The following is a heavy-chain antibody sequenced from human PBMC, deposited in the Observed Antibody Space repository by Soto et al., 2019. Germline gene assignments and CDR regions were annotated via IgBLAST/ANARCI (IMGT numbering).Heavy chain of an antibody. V-gene: IGHV3-13*04. J-gene: IGHJ4*02. CDR3: ARAIGLTLFDY. CDR1: GFTFSSYD. Sequence: GGSLRLSCSASGFTFSSYDMHWVRQGTGKGLEWVSAIGTTGDTYYAGSVKGRFTISRENAKNSLYLQMNSLRAGDTAIYFCARAIGLTLFDYWGQGTLVTVSS. CDR2: IGTTGDT. D-gene: IGHD3-22*01.